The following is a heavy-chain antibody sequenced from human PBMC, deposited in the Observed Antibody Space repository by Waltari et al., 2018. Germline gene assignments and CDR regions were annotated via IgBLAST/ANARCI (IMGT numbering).Heavy chain of an antibody. D-gene: IGHD6-13*01. CDR1: VFAFDTYT. Sequence: EVQLVESGGGLFKPGGSLGLSCAASVFAFDTYTMNWVRQAPGKGLEWVSSISSTSSDIYYADSVKGRFTISRDNAKSSLYLQLNSLRAEDTAVYYCAGGYSSYYGMDVWGQGTTVTVSS. CDR2: ISSTSSDI. V-gene: IGHV3-21*02. CDR3: AGGYSSYYGMDV. J-gene: IGHJ6*02.